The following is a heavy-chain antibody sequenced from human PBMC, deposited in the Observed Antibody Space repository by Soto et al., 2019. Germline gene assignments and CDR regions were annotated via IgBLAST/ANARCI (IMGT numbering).Heavy chain of an antibody. CDR1: GFTFSSYA. D-gene: IGHD6-19*01. CDR2: ISGSGGST. Sequence: GGSLRLSCAASGFTFSSYAMSWVRQAPGKGLEWVSAISGSGGSTYYADSVKGRFTISRDNSKNTLYLQMNSLRAEDTAVYYCAKGNHYSSGWYSLGVFDYWGQGTLVTVSS. J-gene: IGHJ4*02. V-gene: IGHV3-23*01. CDR3: AKGNHYSSGWYSLGVFDY.